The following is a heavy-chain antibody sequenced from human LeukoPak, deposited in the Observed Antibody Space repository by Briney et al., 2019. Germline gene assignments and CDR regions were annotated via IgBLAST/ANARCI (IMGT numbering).Heavy chain of an antibody. CDR1: GFTFSDYY. CDR2: ISSSSSYT. Sequence: GGPLRLSCAASGFTFSDYYMSWIRQAPGKGLEWVSYISSSSSYTNYADSVKGRFTISRDNAKNSLYLQMNSLRAEDTAVYYCARDRTNWHFDYWGQGTLVTVSS. J-gene: IGHJ4*02. V-gene: IGHV3-11*05. D-gene: IGHD1-1*01. CDR3: ARDRTNWHFDY.